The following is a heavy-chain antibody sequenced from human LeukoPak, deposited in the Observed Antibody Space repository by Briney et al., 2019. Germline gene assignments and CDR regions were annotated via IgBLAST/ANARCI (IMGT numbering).Heavy chain of an antibody. D-gene: IGHD6-13*01. CDR1: GFTFNNYG. V-gene: IGHV3-30*18. CDR2: ISYDGSNK. Sequence: GKSLRLSCAASGFTFNNYGMHWVRQAPGKGLEWVAVISYDGSNKYYADSVKGRFTISRDNSKNTLYLQMNSLRAEDTAVYYCAKDQQQLVPYYYGMDVWGQGTTVTVSS. CDR3: AKDQQQLVPYYYGMDV. J-gene: IGHJ6*02.